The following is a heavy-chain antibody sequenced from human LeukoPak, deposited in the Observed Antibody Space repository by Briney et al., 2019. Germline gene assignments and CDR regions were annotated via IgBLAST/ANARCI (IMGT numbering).Heavy chain of an antibody. CDR3: ARAKYLDY. V-gene: IGHV1-2*02. CDR2: INPNSGGT. CDR1: GYTFTDYY. Sequence: ASVKVSCKASGYTFTDYYVHWVRQAPGQGLEWMGGINPNSGGTNFAQKFQGRVTMTRDTSIRTVYLEMSSLRSDDTALYYCARAKYLDYWGQGTLVTVSS. J-gene: IGHJ4*02.